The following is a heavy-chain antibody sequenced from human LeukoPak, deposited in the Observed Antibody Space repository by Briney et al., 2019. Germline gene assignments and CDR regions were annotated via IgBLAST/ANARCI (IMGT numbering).Heavy chain of an antibody. J-gene: IGHJ4*02. D-gene: IGHD3-22*01. CDR2: ISGSGGST. CDR1: GFTFSSYG. CDR3: AKEGVGYYDSSGYLY. V-gene: IGHV3-23*01. Sequence: GGTLRLSCAASGFTFSSYGMSWVRQAPGKGLEWVSGISGSGGSTYYADSVKGRFTISRDNSKNTLYLQMNSLRAEDTAVYYCAKEGVGYYDSSGYLYWGQGTLVTVSS.